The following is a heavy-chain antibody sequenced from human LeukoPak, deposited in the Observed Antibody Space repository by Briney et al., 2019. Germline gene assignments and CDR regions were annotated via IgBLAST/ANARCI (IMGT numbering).Heavy chain of an antibody. D-gene: IGHD1-26*01. CDR1: GFTVSSNY. J-gene: IGHJ4*02. CDR3: ARGDIVGATTTPFDY. CDR2: IWYDGSNQ. Sequence: PGGSLRLSCAASGFTVSSNYMSWVRQAPGKGLEWVAVIWYDGSNQYYADSVKGRFTISRDNSKNTLYLQMNSLRAEDTAVYYCARGDIVGATTTPFDYWGQGTLVTVSS. V-gene: IGHV3-33*08.